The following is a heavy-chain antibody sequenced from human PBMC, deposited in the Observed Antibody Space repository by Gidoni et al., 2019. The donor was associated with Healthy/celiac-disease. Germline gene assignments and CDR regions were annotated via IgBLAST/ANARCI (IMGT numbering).Heavy chain of an antibody. D-gene: IGHD2-21*02. J-gene: IGHJ6*02. CDR2: IRSKANSYAT. CDR1: GFTFRGSA. V-gene: IGHV3-73*02. Sequence: EVQLVESGGGLVQPGGSLKLSCAASGFTFRGSAMHWVRQASGKGLEWVGRIRSKANSYATAYAASVKGRFTISRDDSKNTAYLQMNSLKTEDTAVYYCWGGVVTATPRYYYGMDVWGQGTTVTVSS. CDR3: WGGVVTATPRYYYGMDV.